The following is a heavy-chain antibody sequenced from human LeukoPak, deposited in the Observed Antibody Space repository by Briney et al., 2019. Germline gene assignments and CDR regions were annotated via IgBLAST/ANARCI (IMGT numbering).Heavy chain of an antibody. V-gene: IGHV3-30*18. CDR2: ISYDGSNK. CDR3: AKGPDIVVVPAALKVDWFDP. Sequence: PGGSLRLSCAASGFTFSSYGMHWVRQAPGKGLEWVAVISYDGSNKYYADSVKGRFTISRDNSKNTLYLQMNSLRAEDTAVYYWAKGPDIVVVPAALKVDWFDPWGQGTLVTVSS. J-gene: IGHJ5*02. D-gene: IGHD2-2*01. CDR1: GFTFSSYG.